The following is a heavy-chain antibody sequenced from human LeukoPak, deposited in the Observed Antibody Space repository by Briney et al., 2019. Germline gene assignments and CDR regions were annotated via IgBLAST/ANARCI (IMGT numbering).Heavy chain of an antibody. CDR3: ARDEEGYSGSYSTFDY. J-gene: IGHJ4*02. Sequence: QPGRSLRLSCAASGFIFDTHGTHWVRQAPGKGLEWVSYISSSSSSIYYGGSVKGRFTVSRDNAKNSLYLQMNSLRAEDTAVYYCARDEEGYSGSYSTFDYWGQGTLVTVSS. V-gene: IGHV3-48*04. CDR1: GFIFDTHG. D-gene: IGHD1-26*01. CDR2: ISSSSSSI.